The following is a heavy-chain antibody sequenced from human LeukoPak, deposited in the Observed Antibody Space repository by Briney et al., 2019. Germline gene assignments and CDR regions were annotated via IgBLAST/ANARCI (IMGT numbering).Heavy chain of an antibody. Sequence: GESLKISCKGSGYNFTTSWIGWVRQMPGKGLEWMGIIYPGDSGTRYSPSFQGQVTISVDKSISTAYLQWSSLKASDTAMYYCARLASNQGYFDYWGQGTLVTVSS. CDR1: GYNFTTSW. D-gene: IGHD2-2*01. V-gene: IGHV5-51*01. CDR3: ARLASNQGYFDY. J-gene: IGHJ4*02. CDR2: IYPGDSGT.